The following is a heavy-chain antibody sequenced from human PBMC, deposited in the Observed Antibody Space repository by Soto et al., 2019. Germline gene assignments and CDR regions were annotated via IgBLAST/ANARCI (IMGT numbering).Heavy chain of an antibody. V-gene: IGHV1-18*01. CDR1: GYTFTSYG. J-gene: IGHJ4*02. D-gene: IGHD2-2*01. Sequence: ASVKVSCKASGYTFTSYGISWVRQAPGQGLEWMGWISAYNGNTNYAQKLQGRVTMTTDTSTSTAYMELRSLRSDDTAVYYGARGPDRIVVPAASHFDYWGQGTLVTVSS. CDR3: ARGPDRIVVPAASHFDY. CDR2: ISAYNGNT.